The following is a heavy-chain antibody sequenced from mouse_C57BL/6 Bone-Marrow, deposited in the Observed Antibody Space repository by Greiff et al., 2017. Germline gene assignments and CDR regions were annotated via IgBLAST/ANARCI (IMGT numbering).Heavy chain of an antibody. V-gene: IGHV14-4*01. J-gene: IGHJ2*01. D-gene: IGHD1-1*01. CDR1: GFNIKDDY. CDR3: TTGGSSYY. CDR2: IDPENGDT. Sequence: VQLQQSGAELVRPGASVKLSCTASGFNIKDDYMHWVKQRPEQGLEWIGWIDPENGDTEYASKFQGKATITADTSSNTAYLQLSSLTSEDTAVYYCTTGGSSYYWGQNTTLTVSS.